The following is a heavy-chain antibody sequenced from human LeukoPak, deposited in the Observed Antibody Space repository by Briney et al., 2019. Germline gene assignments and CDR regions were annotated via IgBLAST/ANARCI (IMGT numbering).Heavy chain of an antibody. D-gene: IGHD2-21*02. J-gene: IGHJ5*02. CDR1: GFTFSSYS. CDR3: ARGGKLEPTALAS. CDR2: IGSSSSYI. Sequence: PGGSLRLSCAASGFTFSSYSMNWVRQAPGKGLEWVSSIGSSSSYIYYADSVKGRFTISRDNAKNSLYLQMNSLRAEDTAIYYCARGGKLEPTALASWGQGSPVVVSS. V-gene: IGHV3-21*01.